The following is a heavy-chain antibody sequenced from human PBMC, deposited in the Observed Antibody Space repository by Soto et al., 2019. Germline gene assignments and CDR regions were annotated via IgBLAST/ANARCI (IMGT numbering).Heavy chain of an antibody. D-gene: IGHD3-22*01. Sequence: QVHLVESGGGWVEPGGSLRLSCAASGFTFSDYYMNWIRQAPGKGLEWISFISASGSTIYYADSVKGRFTISRDNAKNSLYLQVNSLRVEDTAVYYCARDLWRSSSCYERWFDPWGQGTLVTVSS. V-gene: IGHV3-11*01. J-gene: IGHJ5*02. CDR1: GFTFSDYY. CDR3: ARDLWRSSSCYERWFDP. CDR2: ISASGSTI.